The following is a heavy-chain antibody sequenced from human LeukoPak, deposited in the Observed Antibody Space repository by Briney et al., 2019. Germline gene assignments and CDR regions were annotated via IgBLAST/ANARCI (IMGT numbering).Heavy chain of an antibody. Sequence: HTGGSLRLSCAASGFTFSSYAMPWVRQAPGKGLEWVAVISYDGSNKYYADSVKGRFTISRDNSKDTLYLQMNSLRAEDTAVYYCARDGYYYGSGSYYKDYWGQGTLVTVSS. CDR1: GFTFSSYA. V-gene: IGHV3-30-3*01. J-gene: IGHJ4*02. D-gene: IGHD3-10*01. CDR2: ISYDGSNK. CDR3: ARDGYYYGSGSYYKDY.